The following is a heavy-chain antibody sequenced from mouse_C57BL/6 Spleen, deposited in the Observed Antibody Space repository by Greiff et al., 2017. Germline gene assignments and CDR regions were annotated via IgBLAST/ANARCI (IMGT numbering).Heavy chain of an antibody. CDR3: ARWNYGSSHYYAMDY. CDR1: GYTFTSYW. Sequence: QVQLQQPGAELVKPGASVKLSCKASGYTFTSYWMHWVKQRPGQGLEWIGMIHPNSGSTNYNEKFKSKATLTVDKSSSTAYMQLSSLTSEDSAVYYCARWNYGSSHYYAMDYWGQGTSVTVSS. CDR2: IHPNSGST. V-gene: IGHV1-64*01. J-gene: IGHJ4*01. D-gene: IGHD1-1*01.